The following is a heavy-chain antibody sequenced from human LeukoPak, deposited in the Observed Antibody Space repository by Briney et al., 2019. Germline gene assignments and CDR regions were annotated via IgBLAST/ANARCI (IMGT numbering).Heavy chain of an antibody. CDR1: GGTFSSYA. D-gene: IGHD5-24*01. J-gene: IGHJ6*03. CDR3: ARHTVEMATIRYYYYYMDV. Sequence: SVTVSFKASGGTFSSYAISWVRQAPGQGLEWMGGIIPIFGTANYAQKFQGRVTITADESTSTAYMELSSLRSEDTAVYYCARHTVEMATIRYYYYYMDVWGKGTTVTVSS. CDR2: IIPIFGTA. V-gene: IGHV1-69*01.